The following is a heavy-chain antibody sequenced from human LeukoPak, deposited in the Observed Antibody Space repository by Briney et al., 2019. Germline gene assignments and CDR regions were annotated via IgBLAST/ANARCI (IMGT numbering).Heavy chain of an antibody. J-gene: IGHJ4*02. CDR2: IYADGDS. CDR3: ARGYYYRT. CDR1: GGSVSSDNSY. D-gene: IGHD3-10*01. V-gene: IGHV4-61*02. Sequence: ASETLSLTCTVSGGSVSSDNSYWNWIRQPAGKVLEWIGRIYADGDSTYNPSLKSRVTISVDTSKIQLSLRLTSMTAADTAVYYCARGYYYRTWGQGTLVTVSS.